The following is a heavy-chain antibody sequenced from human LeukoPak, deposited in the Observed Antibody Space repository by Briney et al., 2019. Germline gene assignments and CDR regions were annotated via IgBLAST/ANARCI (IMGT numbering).Heavy chain of an antibody. CDR2: INPKSGGT. D-gene: IGHD3-10*01. CDR3: ANLYGSGNYYVY. J-gene: IGHJ4*02. V-gene: IGHV1-2*02. Sequence: GASVKVSCKGSGYTFTGYYMHWVRQAPGQGLEWMGWINPKSGGTNYAQKFQGRVTMTRDTSISTAYMELSRLRSDDTAVYYCANLYGSGNYYVYWGQGTPVTVSS. CDR1: GYTFTGYY.